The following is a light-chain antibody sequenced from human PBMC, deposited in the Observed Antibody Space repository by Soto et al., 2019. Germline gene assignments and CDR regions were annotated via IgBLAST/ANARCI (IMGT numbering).Light chain of an antibody. J-gene: IGKJ4*01. CDR3: QQFNAYPLT. CDR2: GAF. Sequence: DIQLTQSPSFLSASVGDRVTISCRASQGISDYLAWYQQKPGKAPKLLIYGAFTLQSGVPSRFSGSASGTEFTLTISSLQPEDFATYFCQQFNAYPLTFGGGTTLEIK. V-gene: IGKV1-9*01. CDR1: QGISDY.